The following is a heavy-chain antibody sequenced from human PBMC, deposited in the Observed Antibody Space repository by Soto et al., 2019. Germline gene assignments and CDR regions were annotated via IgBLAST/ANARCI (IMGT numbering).Heavy chain of an antibody. J-gene: IGHJ3*02. CDR3: ARDRADYGEFDAFDI. D-gene: IGHD4-17*01. CDR1: GGSISSSNW. V-gene: IGHV4-4*02. CDR2: IYHSGST. Sequence: QVQLQESGPGLVKPSGTLSLTCAVSGGSISSSNWWSWVRQPPGKGLEWIGEIYHSGSTNYNPSLKSRVTISVDKSKNQFFLTLSSVTAADTAVYYCARDRADYGEFDAFDIWGQGTMVTVSS.